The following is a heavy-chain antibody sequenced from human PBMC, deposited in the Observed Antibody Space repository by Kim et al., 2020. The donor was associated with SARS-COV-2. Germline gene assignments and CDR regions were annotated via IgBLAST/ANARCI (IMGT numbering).Heavy chain of an antibody. V-gene: IGHV3-43*01. Sequence: YADSVKGRFTIARDNSKNSLYLQMNSLRTEDTALYYCAKGSSSSWYFNIYWGQGTLVTVSS. J-gene: IGHJ4*02. CDR3: AKGSSSSWYFNIY. D-gene: IGHD6-13*01.